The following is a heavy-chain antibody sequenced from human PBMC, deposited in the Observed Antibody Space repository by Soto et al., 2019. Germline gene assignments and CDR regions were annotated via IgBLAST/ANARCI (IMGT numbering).Heavy chain of an antibody. J-gene: IGHJ3*02. CDR2: ISAYNDNT. Sequence: ASVKVSCKPSGYTFSSYAISWVRQAPGQGLEWMGWISAYNDNTNYVQKLQGRVTMTTDTSTSTAYMELRSLRSDDTAVYYCARGTGGNWAAFVIWGQGTMVTVSS. CDR3: ARGTGGNWAAFVI. V-gene: IGHV1-18*01. CDR1: GYTFSSYA. D-gene: IGHD2-15*01.